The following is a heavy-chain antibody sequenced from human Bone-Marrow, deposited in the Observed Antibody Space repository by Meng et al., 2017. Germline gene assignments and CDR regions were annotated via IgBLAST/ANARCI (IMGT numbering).Heavy chain of an antibody. CDR2: INPGDTDT. D-gene: IGHD5-12*01. J-gene: IGHJ3*02. CDR1: GYSFTSYW. CDR3: AIGGYDSPSDAFDI. V-gene: IGHV5-51*01. Sequence: TVSCKGSGYSFTSYWIGWVRQMPGKGLAWIGIINPGDTDTRYSPSFQGQVTISADKSISTAYLQWSSLKASDTAMYYCAIGGYDSPSDAFDIWGQGTMVTVSS.